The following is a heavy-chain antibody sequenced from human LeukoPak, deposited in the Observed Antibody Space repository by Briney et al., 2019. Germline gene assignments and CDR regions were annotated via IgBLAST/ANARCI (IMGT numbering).Heavy chain of an antibody. CDR2: ISAYNGNT. Sequence: ASVKVSCKASGYTFTSYGISWVRQAPGQGLEWMGWISAYNGNTNYAQKLQGRVTMTTDTSTSTAYMELRSLRTDDTAVYYCARDPTVPGSRRFDYWGQGTLVTVSS. V-gene: IGHV1-18*01. CDR1: GYTFTSYG. CDR3: ARDPTVPGSRRFDY. D-gene: IGHD1-26*01. J-gene: IGHJ4*02.